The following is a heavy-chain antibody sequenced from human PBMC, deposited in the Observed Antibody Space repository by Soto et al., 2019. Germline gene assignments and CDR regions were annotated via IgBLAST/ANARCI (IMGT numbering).Heavy chain of an antibody. CDR3: ARESGSDAFDI. CDR1: GFTFSDYY. CDR2: ISGSTGNI. V-gene: IGHV3-11*01. Sequence: GGSLRLSCAASGFTFSDYYMTWIRQAPGKGLEWVSYISGSTGNIYYADSVKGRFTISRDNAKDSLYLQMNSLRAEDTAVYYCARESGSDAFDIWGQGTMVTVSS. J-gene: IGHJ3*02.